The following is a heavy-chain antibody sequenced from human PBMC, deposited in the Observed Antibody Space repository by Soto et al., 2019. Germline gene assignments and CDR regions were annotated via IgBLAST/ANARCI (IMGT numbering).Heavy chain of an antibody. CDR3: ARESGSDAFDI. CDR1: GFTFSDYY. CDR2: ISGSTGNI. V-gene: IGHV3-11*01. Sequence: GGSLRLSCAASGFTFSDYYMTWIRQAPGKGLEWVSYISGSTGNIYYADSVKGRFTISRDNAKDSLYLQMNSLRAEDTAVYYCARESGSDAFDIWGQGTMVTVSS. J-gene: IGHJ3*02.